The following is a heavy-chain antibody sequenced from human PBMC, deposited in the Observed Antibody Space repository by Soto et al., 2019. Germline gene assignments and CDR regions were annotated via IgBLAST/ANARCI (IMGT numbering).Heavy chain of an antibody. J-gene: IGHJ3*02. Sequence: QGQLVQSVGEVKKPGASLKVSCKASGYNFILHGISWVRQAPGQGLEWMGWISAYNGNTKYAQNFQDRVTMTTDPSTSTVNMELRSLRSDDTAVYYCARVWYDANSGAFDIWGQGTKVTVSS. V-gene: IGHV1-18*01. CDR3: ARVWYDANSGAFDI. CDR2: ISAYNGNT. D-gene: IGHD2-15*01. CDR1: GYNFILHG.